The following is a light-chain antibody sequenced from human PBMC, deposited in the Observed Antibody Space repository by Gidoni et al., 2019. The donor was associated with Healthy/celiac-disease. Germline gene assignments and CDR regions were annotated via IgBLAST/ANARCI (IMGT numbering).Light chain of an antibody. Sequence: DIQLTQSPSFLSASVGDRVTITCRASQGISSYLAWYQQETGKAPKILISAASTLQSGVPSRFSGSGSGTEFTLTISSLQPEDFATYYCQQLNSYPRTFGQGTKVEIK. J-gene: IGKJ1*01. CDR1: QGISSY. V-gene: IGKV1-9*01. CDR3: QQLNSYPRT. CDR2: AAS.